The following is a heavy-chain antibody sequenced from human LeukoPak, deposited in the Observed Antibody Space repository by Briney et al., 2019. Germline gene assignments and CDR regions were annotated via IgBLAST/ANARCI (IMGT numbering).Heavy chain of an antibody. CDR2: IKSKTGGGTT. CDR1: AFAFSYAW. CDR3: TTGNLGN. J-gene: IGHJ3*01. D-gene: IGHD3-16*01. V-gene: IGHV3-15*01. Sequence: RGSLRLSCTASAFAFSYAWMSWVRQAPGKGLEWVGRIKSKTGGGTTDYAAPVKSRFTISRDDSKNTLYLQMNSLKTEDTAVYFCTTGNLGNWGQGTMVSVAS.